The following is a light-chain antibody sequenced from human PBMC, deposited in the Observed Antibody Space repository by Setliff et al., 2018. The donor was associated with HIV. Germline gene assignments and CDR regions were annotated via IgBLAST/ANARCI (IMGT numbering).Light chain of an antibody. J-gene: IGLJ1*01. V-gene: IGLV2-8*01. Sequence: QSVLTQPPSASGSPGQSVTISCTGTSSDVGGYNYVSWYQQHPGKAPKLMIYEVSKRPSGVPDRFSGSKSGNTASLTVSGLQAEDEADYYCSSYASSNSYGFGTGTKV. CDR1: SSDVGGYNY. CDR3: SSYASSNSYG. CDR2: EVS.